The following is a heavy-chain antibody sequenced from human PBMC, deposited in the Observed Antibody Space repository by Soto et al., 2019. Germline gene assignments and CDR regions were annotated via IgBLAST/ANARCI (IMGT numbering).Heavy chain of an antibody. CDR1: GGTFSSYA. CDR3: ARDPLGEPYGVTYYYYYGMDV. D-gene: IGHD2-8*01. CDR2: IIPIFGTA. Sequence: SVKVSCKASGGTFSSYAISWVRQAPGQGLEWMGGIIPIFGTANYAQKFQGRVTITADESTSTACMELSSLRSEDTAVYYCARDPLGEPYGVTYYYYYGMDVWGQGTTVTVS. V-gene: IGHV1-69*13. J-gene: IGHJ6*02.